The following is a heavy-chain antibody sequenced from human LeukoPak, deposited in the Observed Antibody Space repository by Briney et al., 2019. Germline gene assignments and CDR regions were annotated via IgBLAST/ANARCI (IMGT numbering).Heavy chain of an antibody. CDR3: AKDSQTGTLSA. CDR1: GFTFSSYG. V-gene: IGHV3-30*18. Sequence: PGRSLRLSCAASGFTFSSYGMHWVRQAPGKGLEWVAVISYGGSNKYYADSVKGRFTISRDNSKNTLYLQMNSLRAEDTAVYYCAKDSQTGTLSAWGQGTLVTVSS. CDR2: ISYGGSNK. D-gene: IGHD1-1*01. J-gene: IGHJ5*02.